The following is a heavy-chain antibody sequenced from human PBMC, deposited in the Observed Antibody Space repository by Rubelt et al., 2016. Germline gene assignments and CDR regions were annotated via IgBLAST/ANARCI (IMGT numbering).Heavy chain of an antibody. V-gene: IGHV1-69*01. J-gene: IGHJ5*02. CDR3: ARGRDFGSSSENWFDP. D-gene: IGHD6-13*01. CDR1: GGTFSSYA. Sequence: QVQLVQSGAEVKKPGSSVKVSCKASGGTFSSYAISWVRQAPGQGLEWMGGIIPIFGTANYAQKFQGRVTITADESTSTGYMELSSRRYEDTAVYYCARGRDFGSSSENWFDPWGQGTLVTVSS. CDR2: IIPIFGTA.